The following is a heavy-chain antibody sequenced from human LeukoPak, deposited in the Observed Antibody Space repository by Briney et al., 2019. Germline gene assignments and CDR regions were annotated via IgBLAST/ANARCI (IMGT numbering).Heavy chain of an antibody. V-gene: IGHV4-34*01. CDR3: ARANSGSYYGPRWFDP. CDR1: GGSFSGYY. Sequence: PSETLSLTCAVYGGSFSGYYWSWIRQPPGKGLEWIGEINHSGSTNYNPSLKSRVTISVDTSKNQFSLKLSSVTAADTAVYYCARANSGSYYGPRWFDPWGQGTLVTVSS. D-gene: IGHD1-26*01. CDR2: INHSGST. J-gene: IGHJ5*02.